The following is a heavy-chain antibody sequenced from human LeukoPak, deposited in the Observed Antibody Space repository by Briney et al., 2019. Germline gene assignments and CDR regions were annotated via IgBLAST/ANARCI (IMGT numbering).Heavy chain of an antibody. CDR3: AGEPRGEGYCSGGSCTYFDY. Sequence: GGSLRLSCAASGFTFSSYSMNWVRQAPGKGLEWVSSISSSSSYIYYADSVKGRFTISRDNAKNSLYLQMNSLRAEDTAVYYCAGEPRGEGYCSGGSCTYFDYWGQGTLVTVSS. V-gene: IGHV3-21*01. CDR2: ISSSSSYI. J-gene: IGHJ4*02. D-gene: IGHD2-15*01. CDR1: GFTFSSYS.